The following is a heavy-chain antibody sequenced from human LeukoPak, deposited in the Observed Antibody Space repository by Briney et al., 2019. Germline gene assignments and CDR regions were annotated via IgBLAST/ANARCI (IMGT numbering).Heavy chain of an antibody. CDR2: IIPIFGIA. J-gene: IGHJ3*02. D-gene: IGHD2-21*02. Sequence: GASVKVSCKASGRTFSSYAISWVRHAPGQGLEWMGRIIPIFGIANYAQKFQGRVTITADKSTSTAYMELSSLRSEDTAAYYCVVVTAIGSDAFDIWGEGTMVTVSS. CDR1: GRTFSSYA. V-gene: IGHV1-69*04. CDR3: VVVTAIGSDAFDI.